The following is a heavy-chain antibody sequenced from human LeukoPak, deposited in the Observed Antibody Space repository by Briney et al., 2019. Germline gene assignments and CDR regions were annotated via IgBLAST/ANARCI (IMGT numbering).Heavy chain of an antibody. Sequence: GGSLRLSSAASGFTFDYYGMSWVRQAPGKGLEWVSGINWNGAGTDYADSMKGRFTISRDNAKNSLYLQMNSLRAEDTALYYCARDRYYDTSGSLDYWGQGTLVTVSS. J-gene: IGHJ4*02. CDR3: ARDRYYDTSGSLDY. V-gene: IGHV3-20*04. D-gene: IGHD3-22*01. CDR1: GFTFDYYG. CDR2: INWNGAGT.